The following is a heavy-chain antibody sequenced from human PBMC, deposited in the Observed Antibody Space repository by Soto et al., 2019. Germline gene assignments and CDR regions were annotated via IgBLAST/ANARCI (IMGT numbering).Heavy chain of an antibody. J-gene: IGHJ1*01. D-gene: IGHD3-22*01. CDR1: GFTVSSNY. CDR3: ARDRVESGYPEYFQH. V-gene: IGHV3-53*01. CDR2: IYSGGST. Sequence: EVQLVESGGGLIQPGGSLRLSCAASGFTVSSNYMSWVRQAPGKGLEWVSVIYSGGSTYYADSVKGRFTISRDNSKNTLELQMNSLRAEDTAGYYCARDRVESGYPEYFQHWGQGTLVTVSS.